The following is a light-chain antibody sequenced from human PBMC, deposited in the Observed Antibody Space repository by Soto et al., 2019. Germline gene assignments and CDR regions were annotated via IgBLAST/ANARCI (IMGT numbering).Light chain of an antibody. V-gene: IGLV4-60*03. CDR1: SGHSSNI. J-gene: IGLJ2*01. CDR3: ETWDSNTRV. Sequence: QSVLTQSSSASASLGSSVKLTCTLSSGHSSNIIAWHQQQPGKAPRYLMKLERSGNYIKGSGVPDRFSGSSSGADRYLTISHPQSEDEADYYCETWDSNTRVFGGGTKVTVL. CDR2: LERSGNY.